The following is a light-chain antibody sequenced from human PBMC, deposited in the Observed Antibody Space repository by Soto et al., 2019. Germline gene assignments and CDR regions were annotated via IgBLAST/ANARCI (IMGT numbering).Light chain of an antibody. CDR1: QSVGSY. J-gene: IGKJ5*01. Sequence: EIVLTQSPVTLSLSPGERATLSCRASQSVGSYLAWYQQKPGQAPRLLIYDASNRATGIPARFTGSGSETDFTLTISSLEPEDFAVYYCQQRKNWQVTFGQGTRLESK. V-gene: IGKV3-11*01. CDR3: QQRKNWQVT. CDR2: DAS.